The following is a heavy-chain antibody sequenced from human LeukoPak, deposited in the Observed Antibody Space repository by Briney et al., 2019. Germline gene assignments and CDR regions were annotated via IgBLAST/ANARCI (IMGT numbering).Heavy chain of an antibody. D-gene: IGHD5-18*01. V-gene: IGHV3-23*01. CDR2: IGQSGRNT. CDR1: GFTVDSYA. J-gene: IGHJ4*02. Sequence: GGSLRLSCAGSGFTVDSYAMTWVRQAPGKGLEWVSGIGQSGRNTYYADSVRGRFTISRDNSKNTLYLQMNSLRAEDTALYYCARVSSGGYTYGVDYWGQGTLVTVSS. CDR3: ARVSSGGYTYGVDY.